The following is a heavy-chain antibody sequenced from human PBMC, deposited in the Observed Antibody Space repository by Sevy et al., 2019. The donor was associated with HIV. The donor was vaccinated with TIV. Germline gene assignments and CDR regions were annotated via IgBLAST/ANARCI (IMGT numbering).Heavy chain of an antibody. Sequence: SQTLSLTCAISGDSVSSNSAAWNWIRQSPSRGLECLGRTYYRSKWYNDYAVSVKSRITINPDTSKNQVSLQLNSVTPGDTAIYYCARDGLTYGGMDVWGQGTTVTVSS. J-gene: IGHJ6*02. CDR2: TYYRSKWYN. D-gene: IGHD1-20*01. V-gene: IGHV6-1*01. CDR3: ARDGLTYGGMDV. CDR1: GDSVSSNSAA.